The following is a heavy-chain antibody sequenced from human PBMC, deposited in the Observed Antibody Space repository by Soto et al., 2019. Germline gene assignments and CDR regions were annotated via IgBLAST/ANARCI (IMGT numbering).Heavy chain of an antibody. CDR1: GYTFTSYA. J-gene: IGHJ4*02. V-gene: IGHV1-3*01. D-gene: IGHD3-10*01. Sequence: QVQLVQSGAEVKKPGASVKVSCKASGYTFTSYAMHWVRQAPGQRLEWMGWINAGNGNTKYSQKFQGRVTITRDTSASTAYMELSSLRAEDTAVYDCARVYDYGSGSYWEYWGQGTLVTVSS. CDR2: INAGNGNT. CDR3: ARVYDYGSGSYWEY.